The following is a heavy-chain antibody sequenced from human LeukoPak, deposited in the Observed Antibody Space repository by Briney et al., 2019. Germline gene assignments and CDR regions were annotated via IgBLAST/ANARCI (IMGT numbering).Heavy chain of an antibody. CDR3: VSRPYYGPLIAALYYFDY. CDR1: GFTFSSYA. D-gene: IGHD2-21*01. J-gene: IGHJ4*02. V-gene: IGHV3-23*01. Sequence: PGGSLRLSCAASGFTFSSYAMSWVRQAPGKGLEWVSAISGSGGSTYYADSVKGRFTISRDNSKNTLYLQMNSLRAEDTAVYYCVSRPYYGPLIAALYYFDYWGQGTLVTVSS. CDR2: ISGSGGST.